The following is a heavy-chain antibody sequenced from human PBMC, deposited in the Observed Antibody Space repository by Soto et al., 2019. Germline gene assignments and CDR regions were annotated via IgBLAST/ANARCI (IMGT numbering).Heavy chain of an antibody. CDR2: IYYSGST. CDR3: ARSDGRY. CDR1: DGSISSDF. Sequence: SETLSLTFTVSDGSISSDFWSWIRQPPGKGLEWIGYIYYSGSTNYNPSLKSRVTISVDTSKNQFSLKLSSVTAADTAVYYCARSDGRYWGQGTLVTVSS. J-gene: IGHJ4*02. V-gene: IGHV4-59*01.